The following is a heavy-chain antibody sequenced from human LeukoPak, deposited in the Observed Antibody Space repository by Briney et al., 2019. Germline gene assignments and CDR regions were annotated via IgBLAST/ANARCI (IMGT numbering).Heavy chain of an antibody. CDR3: ARERGAAAEVWYAFDI. Sequence: SVKVSCKASGGTFSSYAISWVRLAPGQGLEWMGGIIPIFGTANYAQKFQGRVTITTDESTSTAYMELSSLRSEDTAVYYCARERGAAAEVWYAFDIWGQGTMVTVSS. CDR2: IIPIFGTA. CDR1: GGTFSSYA. J-gene: IGHJ3*02. D-gene: IGHD6-13*01. V-gene: IGHV1-69*05.